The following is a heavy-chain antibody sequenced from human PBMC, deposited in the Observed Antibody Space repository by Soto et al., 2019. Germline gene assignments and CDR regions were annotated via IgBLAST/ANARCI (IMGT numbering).Heavy chain of an antibody. D-gene: IGHD3-16*02. Sequence: QVQLQESGPGLVKPSQTLSLTCTVSGGSISSGGYYWSWIRQHPGKGLEWIGYIYYSTYYNPSLKRRFXXXVXXSKNQFSLKLSSVTAADTAVYYCARDYRASYPAYYYYGMDVWGQGTTVTVSS. CDR2: IYYST. J-gene: IGHJ6*02. CDR3: ARDYRASYPAYYYYGMDV. CDR1: GGSISSGGYY. V-gene: IGHV4-31*03.